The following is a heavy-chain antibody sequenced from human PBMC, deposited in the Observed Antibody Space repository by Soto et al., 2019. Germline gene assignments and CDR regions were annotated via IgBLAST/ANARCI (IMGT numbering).Heavy chain of an antibody. Sequence: QVQLQESGPGLVKPSQTLSLTCTVSGGSISSGDYYWSWIRQPPGKGLERIGYIYYSGSTYYNPYIKSRVTISVDTSKNQFSLKLSSVTAADTAVYYCARDRVGATKDRAYYYYGMDVWGQGTTVTVSS. V-gene: IGHV4-30-4*01. CDR3: ARDRVGATKDRAYYYYGMDV. D-gene: IGHD1-26*01. CDR1: GGSISSGDYY. CDR2: IYYSGST. J-gene: IGHJ6*02.